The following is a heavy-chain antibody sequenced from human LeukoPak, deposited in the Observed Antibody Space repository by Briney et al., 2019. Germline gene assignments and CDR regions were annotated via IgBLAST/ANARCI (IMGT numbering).Heavy chain of an antibody. CDR3: ARDKVKGSWFDP. CDR2: INPNSGGT. CDR1: GYTFTGYY. J-gene: IGHJ5*02. V-gene: IGHV1-2*02. Sequence: ASVKVSCKASGYTFTGYYMHWVRQAPGQGLEWMGWINPNSGGTNYAQKFQGRVTMTRDTSISTAYMELSRLRSDDTAVYYCARDKVKGSWFDPWGQGTLVTVSS. D-gene: IGHD3-10*01.